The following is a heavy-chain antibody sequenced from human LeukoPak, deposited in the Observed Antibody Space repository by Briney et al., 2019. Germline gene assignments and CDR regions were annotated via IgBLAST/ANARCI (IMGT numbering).Heavy chain of an antibody. V-gene: IGHV3-23*01. CDR1: GFTFSSYA. CDR2: ISGSGGST. Sequence: GGSLRLPCAASGFTFSSYALSWVRQAPGKGLEGVSAISGSGGSTYYADSVKGRFTISRDNSKNTLYLQMNSLRAEDTAVYYCAKRDYGDYGIDYWGQGTLVTVSS. D-gene: IGHD4-17*01. CDR3: AKRDYGDYGIDY. J-gene: IGHJ4*02.